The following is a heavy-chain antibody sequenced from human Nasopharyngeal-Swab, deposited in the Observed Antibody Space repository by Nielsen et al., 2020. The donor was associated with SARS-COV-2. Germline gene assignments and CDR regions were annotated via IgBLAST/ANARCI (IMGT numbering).Heavy chain of an antibody. CDR3: ARERGAGIRKGYFDY. D-gene: IGHD3-10*01. V-gene: IGHV3-48*03. CDR2: ISSSGSTI. Sequence: GESLKISCAASGFTFSSYEMNWVRQAPGKGLEWVSYISSSGSTIYYADSVKGRFTISRDNAKNSLYLQMNSLRAEDTAVYYCARERGAGIRKGYFDYWGQGTLVTVSS. CDR1: GFTFSSYE. J-gene: IGHJ4*02.